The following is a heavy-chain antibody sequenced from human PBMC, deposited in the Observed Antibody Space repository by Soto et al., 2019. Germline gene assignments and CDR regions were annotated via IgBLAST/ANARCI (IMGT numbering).Heavy chain of an antibody. V-gene: IGHV3-23*01. Sequence: EVQLLESGGGLAQPGGSLRLSCAASGFTFSSYRMSWVRQAPGEGLEWVSGIVASGGITYYADSVKGRFTISRDNSKNTLYLQMNSLRAEDTAVYYCANNSAATIRVGYDYWGQGTLVTVSS. CDR1: GFTFSSYR. CDR2: IVASGGIT. J-gene: IGHJ4*02. CDR3: ANNSAATIRVGYDY. D-gene: IGHD5-12*01.